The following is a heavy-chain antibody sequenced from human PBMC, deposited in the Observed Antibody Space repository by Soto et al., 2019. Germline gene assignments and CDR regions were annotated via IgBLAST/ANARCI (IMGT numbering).Heavy chain of an antibody. D-gene: IGHD4-17*01. CDR1: GYTFSNYY. V-gene: IGHV3-7*03. CDR3: ARAPDYGTHLAY. CDR2: IWQDGGEK. Sequence: GWSLRLSCRASGYTFSNYYIILVRQAPGKGLEWVANIWQDGGEKYYVDSVKGRFTISRDNTKNSMYLHMNSMRAEDTAVYYGARAPDYGTHLAYWGQGKLVTVSS. J-gene: IGHJ1*01.